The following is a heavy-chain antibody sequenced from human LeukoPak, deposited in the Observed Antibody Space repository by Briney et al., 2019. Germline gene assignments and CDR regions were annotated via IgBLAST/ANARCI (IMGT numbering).Heavy chain of an antibody. CDR3: ARHSDGSGWFHWFDP. CDR1: GGSISSYY. CDR2: MYYGGSS. Sequence: SETLSLTCTVSGGSISSYYWSWIRQPPGKGLEWIGYMYYGGSSDYNPSLKSRVTISMDTSKNQFSLRLSSVTATDTAVYYCARHSDGSGWFHWFDPWGQGTLVTVSS. D-gene: IGHD6-13*01. J-gene: IGHJ5*02. V-gene: IGHV4-59*08.